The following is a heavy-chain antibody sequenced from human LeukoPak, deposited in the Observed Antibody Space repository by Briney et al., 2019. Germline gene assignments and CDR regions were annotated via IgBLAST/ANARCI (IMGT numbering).Heavy chain of an antibody. V-gene: IGHV4-4*07. Sequence: SETLSLTCTVSGGSIGSYYWSWIRQPAGKGLEWIGRMYSSGSTNYNPSLKSRVIMSVDTSKNQFSLKLSSVTVADTAIYYCARDRGAQHYYQSFGYYYFDYWGQGTLVTVSS. CDR1: GGSIGSYY. J-gene: IGHJ4*02. CDR2: MYSSGST. D-gene: IGHD3-22*01. CDR3: ARDRGAQHYYQSFGYYYFDY.